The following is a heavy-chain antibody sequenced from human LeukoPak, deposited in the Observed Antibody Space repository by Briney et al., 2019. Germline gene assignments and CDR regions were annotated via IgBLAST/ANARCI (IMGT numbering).Heavy chain of an antibody. CDR1: GYTFTGYY. CDR2: INPNSGGT. D-gene: IGHD6-6*01. J-gene: IGHJ4*02. Sequence: ASVKVSCKASGYTFTGYYMHRVRQAPGQGLEWMGWINPNSGGTNYAQKFQGRVTMTRDTSISTAYMELSRLRSDDTAVYYCARDPSSIAARNTFDYWGQGTLVTVSS. V-gene: IGHV1-2*02. CDR3: ARDPSSIAARNTFDY.